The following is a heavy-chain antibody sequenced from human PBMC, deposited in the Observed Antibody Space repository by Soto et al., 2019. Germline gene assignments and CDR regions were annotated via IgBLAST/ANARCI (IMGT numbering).Heavy chain of an antibody. Sequence: ASVKVSCKASGYTFSSYGISWVRQAPGQGLEWMGWISAYTGKTNYAQKLQGRVTMTTDTSTSTAYMEVRSLRSDDTAVYYCARDLDSGSYYFDYWGQGTLVTVSS. V-gene: IGHV1-18*04. CDR1: GYTFSSYG. CDR2: ISAYTGKT. J-gene: IGHJ4*02. CDR3: ARDLDSGSYYFDY. D-gene: IGHD1-26*01.